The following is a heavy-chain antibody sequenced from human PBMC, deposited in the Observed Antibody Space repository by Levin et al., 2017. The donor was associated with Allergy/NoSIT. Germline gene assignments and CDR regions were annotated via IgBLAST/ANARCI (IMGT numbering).Heavy chain of an antibody. J-gene: IGHJ4*02. D-gene: IGHD6-6*01. CDR2: IKYDGSEK. CDR1: GFTFSRYW. CDR3: ARDPTYSGSI. V-gene: IGHV3-7*01. Sequence: GGSLRLSCAASGFTFSRYWMSWVRQTPGRGLEWLANIKYDGSEKYYVESVRGRFIISRDNAKNSLYLEMYSLRAEDAAVYYCARDPTYSGSIWGQGTLVTVSS.